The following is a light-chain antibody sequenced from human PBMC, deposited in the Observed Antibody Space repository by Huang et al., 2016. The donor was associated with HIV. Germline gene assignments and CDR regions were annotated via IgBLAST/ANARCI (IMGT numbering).Light chain of an antibody. CDR2: DAS. CDR1: QSVGSY. Sequence: EIVLTQSPATLSLSPGERATLSCRASQSVGSYLAWFQQKPGQAPRLLIYDASKMATGIPARFRGSGSGTDFTLTISSLESEDLALYFCQHRSNSGEITFGPGTRVHIK. V-gene: IGKV3-11*01. J-gene: IGKJ3*01. CDR3: QHRSNSGEIT.